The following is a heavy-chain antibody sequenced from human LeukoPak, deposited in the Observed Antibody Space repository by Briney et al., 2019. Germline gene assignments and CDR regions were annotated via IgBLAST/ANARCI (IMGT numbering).Heavy chain of an antibody. CDR3: ANLRGARGAFDI. D-gene: IGHD3-10*01. V-gene: IGHV3-23*01. J-gene: IGHJ3*02. CDR1: GFTFSSYA. Sequence: GGSLRLSCAASGFTFSSYAMSWVRQAPGKGLEWVSAISGSGGSTYYADSVKGRFTISRDNSKNTLYLQMNSLRAEDTAVYYCANLRGARGAFDIWGQGTMVTVST. CDR2: ISGSGGST.